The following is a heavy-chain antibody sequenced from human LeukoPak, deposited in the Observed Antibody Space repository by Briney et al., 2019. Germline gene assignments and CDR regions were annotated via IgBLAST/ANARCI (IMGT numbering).Heavy chain of an antibody. CDR1: GFTFSNYA. V-gene: IGHV3-23*01. J-gene: IGHJ4*02. CDR2: IINSGGST. CDR3: AKDIYGDYGGLDY. D-gene: IGHD4-17*01. Sequence: GGSLRLSCAAPGFTFSNYAMNWVRQAPGEGVGGVSTIINSGGSTYYADSVKGRFTISRDSSKNTLYLQMNGLRDEDTAVYYCAKDIYGDYGGLDYWGQGTLVTVSS.